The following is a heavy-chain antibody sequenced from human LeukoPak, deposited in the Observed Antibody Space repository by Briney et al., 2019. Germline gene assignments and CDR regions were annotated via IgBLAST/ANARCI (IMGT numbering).Heavy chain of an antibody. V-gene: IGHV3-23*01. D-gene: IGHD2-2*02. CDR3: AKGNCRGTSCYSDY. Sequence: GGSLRLSCAASGFTFSSYAMRWVRQAPGKGLEWVPGISGSGGSTYYADSVKGRFTIARDNSKNTLYLQMNSLRAEDTAVYYCAKGNCRGTSCYSDYWGQGTLVTVSS. J-gene: IGHJ4*02. CDR2: ISGSGGST. CDR1: GFTFSSYA.